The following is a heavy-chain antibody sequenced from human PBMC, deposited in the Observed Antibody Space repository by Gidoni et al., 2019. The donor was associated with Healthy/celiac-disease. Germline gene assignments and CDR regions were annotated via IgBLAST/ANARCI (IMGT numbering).Heavy chain of an antibody. CDR3: AKCHSGYAYQN. V-gene: IGHV3-23*01. D-gene: IGHD5-12*01. CDR1: GLTFRSYA. CDR2: ISGSGGST. Sequence: EVQLLESGGGLVQPGGPLRLSCAASGLTFRSYAMSWVRQAPGKGLEWVSAISGSGGSTYYADSVKGRFTISRDNSKNTLYLQMNSLRAEDTAVYYCAKCHSGYAYQNWGQGTLVTVSS. J-gene: IGHJ4*02.